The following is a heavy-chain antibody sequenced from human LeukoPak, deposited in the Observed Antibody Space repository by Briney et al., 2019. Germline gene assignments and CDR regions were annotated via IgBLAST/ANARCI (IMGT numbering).Heavy chain of an antibody. Sequence: GGSLRLSCAASGFTFSSYAMSWVRQAPGKGLEWVSAISGSGGSTYYADSVKGRFTISRDNSKNTLFLQMNSLRAEDTAVYYCAKAGMGYYDSGSYYDWGQGTLVTVSS. CDR3: AKAGMGYYDSGSYYD. CDR1: GFTFSSYA. CDR2: ISGSGGST. J-gene: IGHJ4*02. D-gene: IGHD3-22*01. V-gene: IGHV3-23*01.